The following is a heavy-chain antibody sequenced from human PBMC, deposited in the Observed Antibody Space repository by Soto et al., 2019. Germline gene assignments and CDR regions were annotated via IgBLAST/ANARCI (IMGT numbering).Heavy chain of an antibody. V-gene: IGHV4-31*03. CDR2: IYSNGDT. D-gene: IGHD6-6*01. CDR1: GGSMNNGGYY. CDR3: ARRGGSSSRYYYYALDV. J-gene: IGHJ6*02. Sequence: PSETLSVTCSVSGGSMNNGGYYWSWIRHLPGKGLEWIGYIYSNGDTYYNPSLKSRLTISVDTSKNQFSLNLTSVTAADTAVYYCARRGGSSSRYYYYALDVWGQGTTVTVSS.